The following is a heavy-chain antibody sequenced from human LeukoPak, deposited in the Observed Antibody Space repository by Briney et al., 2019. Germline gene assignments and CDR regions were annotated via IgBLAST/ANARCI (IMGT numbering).Heavy chain of an antibody. V-gene: IGHV3-15*01. CDR3: TTWIGEFDAFDI. CDR1: GFTFSSYW. J-gene: IGHJ3*02. CDR2: IKSKTDGGTT. D-gene: IGHD3-10*01. Sequence: GGSLRLSCAASGFTFSSYWMSWVRQAPGKGLEWVGRIKSKTDGGTTDYAAPVKGRFTISRDDSKNTLYLQMNRLKTEDTAVYYCTTWIGEFDAFDIWGQGTMVTVSS.